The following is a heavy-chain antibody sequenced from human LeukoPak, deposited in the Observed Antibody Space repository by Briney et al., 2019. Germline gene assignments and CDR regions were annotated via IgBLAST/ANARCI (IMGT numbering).Heavy chain of an antibody. D-gene: IGHD1-26*01. CDR1: GFTFRSYS. V-gene: IGHV3-21*01. CDR3: ARDILGATSE. J-gene: IGHJ4*02. Sequence: GGSLRLSCAAPGFTFRSYSRTWVPRAPGKGLEWAQSISSSSSYIYYAGSVKGRFTISRDNAKNSLYLQIHSLRAEDTAVYYCARDILGATSEWGQGTLVTVSS. CDR2: ISSSSSYI.